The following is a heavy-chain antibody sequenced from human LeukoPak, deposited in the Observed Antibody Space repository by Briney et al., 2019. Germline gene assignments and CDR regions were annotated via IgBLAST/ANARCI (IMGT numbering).Heavy chain of an antibody. CDR2: IIPIFGTA. CDR3: ARESGDPGAFDI. V-gene: IGHV1-69*13. CDR1: GGTFSSYA. D-gene: IGHD2-21*02. Sequence: ASVKVSCKASGGTFSSYAISWVRQAPGQGLEWMGGIIPIFGTANYAQKFQGRVTITADESTSTAYMELSSLRSEDTAVYYCARESGDPGAFDIWGQGTMVTVSS. J-gene: IGHJ3*02.